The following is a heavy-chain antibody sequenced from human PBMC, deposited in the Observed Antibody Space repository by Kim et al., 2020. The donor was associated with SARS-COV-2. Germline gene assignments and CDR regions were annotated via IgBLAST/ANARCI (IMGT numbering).Heavy chain of an antibody. Sequence: SLKGRFTTSRDNAKNSLYLQMNSLRAEDTAVYYCARGSSHWGELNWYFDLWGRGTLVTVSS. V-gene: IGHV3-11*06. CDR3: ARGSSHWGELNWYFDL. J-gene: IGHJ2*01. D-gene: IGHD3-16*01.